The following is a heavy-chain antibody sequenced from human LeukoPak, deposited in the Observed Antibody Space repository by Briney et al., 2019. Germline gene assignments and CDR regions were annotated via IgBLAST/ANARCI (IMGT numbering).Heavy chain of an antibody. Sequence: SETLSLTCTVSGAPFTSFYWSWIRQPAGKGLEWIGRVFASGTTDYNPSLQSRLTMSVDTSKNQFYLKLNSVTAADTAVYYCARGSKQAYYYGSGSRAEYYFDYWGQGTLVTVSS. V-gene: IGHV4-4*07. CDR1: GAPFTSFY. D-gene: IGHD3-10*01. CDR2: VFASGTT. J-gene: IGHJ4*02. CDR3: ARGSKQAYYYGSGSRAEYYFDY.